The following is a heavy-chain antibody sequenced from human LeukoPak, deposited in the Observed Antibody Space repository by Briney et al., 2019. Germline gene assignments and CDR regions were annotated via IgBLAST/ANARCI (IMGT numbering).Heavy chain of an antibody. CDR2: IIPILGIA. D-gene: IGHD2-15*01. J-gene: IGHJ4*02. CDR1: GGTFSRYT. Sequence: SVKVSCKASGGTFSRYTISWVRQAPGQGLEWMGRIIPILGIANHAQKFQGRVTITADKSTGTAYMELSSLRSEDTAVYYRARQGGYYLDYWGQGTLVTVSS. V-gene: IGHV1-69*02. CDR3: ARQGGYYLDY.